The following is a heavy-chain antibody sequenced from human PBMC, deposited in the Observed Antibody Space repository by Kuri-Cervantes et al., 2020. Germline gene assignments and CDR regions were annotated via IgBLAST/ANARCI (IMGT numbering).Heavy chain of an antibody. D-gene: IGHD4-23*01. CDR2: ISYDGSNK. CDR1: GFTFSSYA. J-gene: IGHJ6*02. V-gene: IGHV3-30-3*01. Sequence: GESLKISCAASGFTFSSYAMHWVRQAPGKGLEWVAVISYDGSNKYYADSVKGRFTISRNNSKNTLYLQRNSLTAEDTAVYYCAGDWSTVGGMDVWGQGTTVTVSS. CDR3: AGDWSTVGGMDV.